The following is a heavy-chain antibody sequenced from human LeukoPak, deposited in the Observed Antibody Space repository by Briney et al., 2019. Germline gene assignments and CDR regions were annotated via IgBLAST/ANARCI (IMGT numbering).Heavy chain of an antibody. Sequence: GGSLRLSCAASGFIFGNHGMHWVRQLPGKGLEWVALISYDGNNKYYADSVKGRFTISRDNSKNTLYLQMSSLRDEDTAVYYCAKGLGDSSGYLNNYWGQGTLVTVSS. CDR3: AKGLGDSSGYLNNY. J-gene: IGHJ4*02. V-gene: IGHV3-30*18. CDR2: ISYDGNNK. D-gene: IGHD3-22*01. CDR1: GFIFGNHG.